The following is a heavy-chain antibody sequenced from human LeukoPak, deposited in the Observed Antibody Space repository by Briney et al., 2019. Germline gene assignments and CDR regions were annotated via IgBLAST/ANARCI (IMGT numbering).Heavy chain of an antibody. Sequence: PGGSLRLSCAASGFTFSTYAMSWVRQAPGKGLEWVSAISGSGGRTYHADSVKGRFTISRDNSKNTLYLQMNSLRAEDTAVYYCAKERLSSGYLDYWGQGTLVTVSS. V-gene: IGHV3-23*01. J-gene: IGHJ4*02. CDR2: ISGSGGRT. CDR3: AKERLSSGYLDY. D-gene: IGHD3-22*01. CDR1: GFTFSTYA.